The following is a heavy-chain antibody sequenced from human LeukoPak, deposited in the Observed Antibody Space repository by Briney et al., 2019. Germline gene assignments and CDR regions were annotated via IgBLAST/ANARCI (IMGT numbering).Heavy chain of an antibody. CDR2: ISYDGSNK. CDR3: ARDLTAGSIVVVPAAISDY. V-gene: IGHV3-30-3*01. Sequence: GRSLRLSCAASGFTFSSYAMHWVRQAPGKGLEWVAVISYDGSNKYYADSVKGRFTISRDNSKNTLYLQMNSLRAEDTAVYYCARDLTAGSIVVVPAAISDYWGQGTLVTVSS. CDR1: GFTFSSYA. J-gene: IGHJ4*02. D-gene: IGHD2-2*01.